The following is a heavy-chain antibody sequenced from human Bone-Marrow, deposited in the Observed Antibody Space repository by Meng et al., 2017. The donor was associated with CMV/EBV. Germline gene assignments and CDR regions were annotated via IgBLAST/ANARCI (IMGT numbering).Heavy chain of an antibody. CDR2: TYYRSKWYN. D-gene: IGHD1-14*01. J-gene: IGHJ6*02. Sequence: LRLSCAISGDSVSSNSAAWNWIRQSPSRGLEWLGRTYYRSKWYNDYAVSVKSRITINPDTSKNQFSLQLNSVTPEDTAVYYCAGRITGTTDYYYYGMDVWGQGTTVTSP. CDR3: AGRITGTTDYYYYGMDV. V-gene: IGHV6-1*01. CDR1: GDSVSSNSAA.